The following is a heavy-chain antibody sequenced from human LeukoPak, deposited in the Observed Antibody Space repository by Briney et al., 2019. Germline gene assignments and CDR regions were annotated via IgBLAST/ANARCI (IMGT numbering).Heavy chain of an antibody. CDR2: IYYSGST. CDR1: GGSISSSSYY. Sequence: SETLSLXCTVSGGSISSSSYYWGWIRQPPGKGLEWIGSIYYSGSTYYNPSLKSRVTISVDTSKNQFSLKLSSVTAADTAVYYCARTQLGYCSGGSCYGDYWGQGTLVTVSS. CDR3: ARTQLGYCSGGSCYGDY. J-gene: IGHJ4*02. V-gene: IGHV4-39*01. D-gene: IGHD2-15*01.